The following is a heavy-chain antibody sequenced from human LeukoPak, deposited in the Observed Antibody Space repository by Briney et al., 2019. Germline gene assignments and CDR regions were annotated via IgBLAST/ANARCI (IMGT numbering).Heavy chain of an antibody. CDR1: GGSFSGYY. CDR3: ARAVRRDGYNLYYFDY. J-gene: IGHJ4*02. Sequence: SETLSLTCAVYGGSFSGYYLSWIRQPPGKGLEWIGEINHSGSTNYNPSLKSRVTISVDTSKNQFSLKLSSVTAADTAVYYCARAVRRDGYNLYYFDYWGQGTLVTVSS. D-gene: IGHD5-24*01. CDR2: INHSGST. V-gene: IGHV4-34*01.